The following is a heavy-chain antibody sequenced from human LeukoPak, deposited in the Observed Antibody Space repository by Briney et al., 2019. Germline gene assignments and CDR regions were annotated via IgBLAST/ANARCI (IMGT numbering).Heavy chain of an antibody. J-gene: IGHJ4*02. CDR1: GGSFSGYY. Sequence: SETLSLTCAVYGGSFSGYYWSWVRQPPGKGLEWIGEINHSGSTNYNPSLKSRVTISVDTAKNKFPLKLSSITAADTAAYYCASGLWFGDENPPDFDYWGQGTLVTVSS. CDR2: INHSGST. V-gene: IGHV4-34*01. CDR3: ASGLWFGDENPPDFDY. D-gene: IGHD3-10*01.